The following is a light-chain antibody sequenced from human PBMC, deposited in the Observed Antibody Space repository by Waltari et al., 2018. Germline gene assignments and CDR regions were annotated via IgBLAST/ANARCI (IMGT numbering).Light chain of an antibody. CDR1: QGLSNY. V-gene: IGKV1-9*01. CDR3: QQLNSYQWT. J-gene: IGKJ1*01. Sequence: IQLTQSPSSLSASVGDRVTITCRASQGLSNYLAWDQQKPGKAPKLLIYAASTLQSGFPSRLSGSGSGTDFTLTISSRQHEDFATYYCQQLNSYQWTFGQGTKVEIK. CDR2: AAS.